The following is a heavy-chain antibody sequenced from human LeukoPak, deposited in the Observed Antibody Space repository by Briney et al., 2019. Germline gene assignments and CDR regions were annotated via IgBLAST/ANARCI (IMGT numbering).Heavy chain of an antibody. Sequence: PGGSLRLSCAASGFTFSSYEMNWVRQAPGKGLEWVSYISSSGSTIYYADSVKGRFTISRDNAKNSLYLQMNSLRAEDTAVYYCARLNGALVTLDYWGQGTLVTVSS. V-gene: IGHV3-48*03. CDR1: GFTFSSYE. J-gene: IGHJ4*02. CDR2: ISSSGSTI. CDR3: ARLNGALVTLDY. D-gene: IGHD5-18*01.